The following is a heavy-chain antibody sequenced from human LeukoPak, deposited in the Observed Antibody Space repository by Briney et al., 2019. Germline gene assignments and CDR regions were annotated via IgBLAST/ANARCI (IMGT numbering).Heavy chain of an antibody. Sequence: GGSLRLSCAASGFTFSSYAMSWVRQAPGKGLEWVSAISGSGGSTYYADSVKGRFTISRDNSKNTLYLQMNSLRAEDTAVYYRAKGARNYPHYGMDVWGQGTTVTVSS. CDR2: ISGSGGST. J-gene: IGHJ6*02. CDR1: GFTFSSYA. D-gene: IGHD4-4*01. V-gene: IGHV3-23*01. CDR3: AKGARNYPHYGMDV.